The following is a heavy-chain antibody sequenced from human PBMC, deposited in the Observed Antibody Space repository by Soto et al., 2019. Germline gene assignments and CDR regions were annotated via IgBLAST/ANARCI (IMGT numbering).Heavy chain of an antibody. Sequence: GGSLRLSCAASGFTFNTYAMSWVRQAPGMGLEWVSFVSGGSSYIYYADSVKGRFTISRDNSKNTLYLQMNSLRAEDTAVYYCAKVRSGSHGGPFDYWGQGTLVTVSS. CDR1: GFTFNTYA. CDR3: AKVRSGSHGGPFDY. CDR2: VSGGSSYI. J-gene: IGHJ4*02. D-gene: IGHD1-26*01. V-gene: IGHV3-23*01.